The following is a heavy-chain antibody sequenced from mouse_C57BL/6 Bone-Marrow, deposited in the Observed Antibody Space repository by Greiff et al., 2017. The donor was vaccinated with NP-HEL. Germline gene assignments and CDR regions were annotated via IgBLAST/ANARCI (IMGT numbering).Heavy chain of an antibody. V-gene: IGHV3-6*01. J-gene: IGHJ4*01. CDR2: ISYDGSN. CDR3: ARSRMDY. Sequence: ESGPGLVKPSQSLSLTCSVTGYSITSGYYWNWIRQFPGNKLEWMGYISYDGSNNYNPSLKNRISITRDTSKNQFFLKLNSVTTEDTATYYCARSRMDYWGQGTSVTVSS. CDR1: GYSITSGYY.